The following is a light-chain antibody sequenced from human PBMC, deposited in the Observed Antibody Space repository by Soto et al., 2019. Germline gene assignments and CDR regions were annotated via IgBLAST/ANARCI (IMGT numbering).Light chain of an antibody. Sequence: EIGLTQSPGTLSLSPGERATLSCRASQSVANKYLAWYQQKPGQAPRFLIYDASSRATGIPDRFSGSGSGTDFTLTISRLEPEDFAVYYCEQYGSTPLTFVGGTQVEIK. V-gene: IGKV3-20*01. CDR1: QSVANKY. J-gene: IGKJ4*01. CDR2: DAS. CDR3: EQYGSTPLT.